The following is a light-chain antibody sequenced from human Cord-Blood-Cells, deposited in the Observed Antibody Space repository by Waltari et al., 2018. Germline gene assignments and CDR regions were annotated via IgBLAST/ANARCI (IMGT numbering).Light chain of an antibody. CDR3: QQYYSTPWT. CDR2: WAS. CDR1: QSVLYSSNTKNY. Sequence: DIVMTQSLDSLAVSLGERATINCKSSQSVLYSSNTKNYLAWYQQKPGQPPKLLIYWASTRESGVPDRFSGSGSGTDFPLTISSLQAEDVAVYYCQQYYSTPWTFGQGTKVEIK. J-gene: IGKJ1*01. V-gene: IGKV4-1*01.